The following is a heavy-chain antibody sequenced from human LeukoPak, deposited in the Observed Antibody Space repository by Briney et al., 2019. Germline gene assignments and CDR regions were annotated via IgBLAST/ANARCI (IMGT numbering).Heavy chain of an antibody. V-gene: IGHV4-59*01. D-gene: IGHD2-8*01. Sequence: NASETLSLTRTVSGGSISGYFWSWIRQPPGKGLELIGYLYYSGSTNSNPSLKSRVPISVDTSKNQFSLKLSSVTAADTAVYYCARDRVYYFDYWGQGTLVTVSS. CDR3: ARDRVYYFDY. CDR1: GGSISGYF. J-gene: IGHJ4*02. CDR2: LYYSGST.